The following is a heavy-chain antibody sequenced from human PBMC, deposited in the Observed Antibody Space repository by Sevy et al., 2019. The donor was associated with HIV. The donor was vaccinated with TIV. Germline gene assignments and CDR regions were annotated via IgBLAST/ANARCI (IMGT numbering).Heavy chain of an antibody. V-gene: IGHV3-23*01. J-gene: IGHJ6*03. CDR1: GFTFSSYA. CDR2: ISGSGCST. Sequence: GGSLRLSCAASGFTFSSYAMSWVRQAPGKGLEWVSAISGSGCSTYYADSVKGRFTISRDNSKNTLYLQMNSLRAEDTAVYYCAAAAIHYCYMDVWGKGTTVTVSS. D-gene: IGHD2-2*01. CDR3: AAAAIHYCYMDV.